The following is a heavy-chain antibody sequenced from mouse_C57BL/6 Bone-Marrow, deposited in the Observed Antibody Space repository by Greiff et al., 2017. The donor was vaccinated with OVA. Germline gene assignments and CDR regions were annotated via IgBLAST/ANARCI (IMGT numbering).Heavy chain of an antibody. CDR3: TTGDYLYFDY. Sequence: VQLQQSGAELVRPGASVKLSCTASGFNIKDDYMPWVKQRPEQGLEWIGWIDPENGDTEYASKFQGKATITADTSSNTAYLQLSSLTSEDTAVYYCTTGDYLYFDYWGQGTTLTVSS. V-gene: IGHV14-4*01. J-gene: IGHJ2*01. CDR1: GFNIKDDY. D-gene: IGHD2-4*01. CDR2: IDPENGDT.